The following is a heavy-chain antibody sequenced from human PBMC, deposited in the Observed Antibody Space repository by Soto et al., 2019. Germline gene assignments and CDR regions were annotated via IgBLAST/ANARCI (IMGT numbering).Heavy chain of an antibody. Sequence: GASVKVSCKASGGTFSSYAISWVRQAPGQGLEWMGGIIPIFGTANYAQKFQGRVTITADESTSTAYMELSSLRSEDAAVSYCARSAFPSIAANWGQRSLVTVSS. CDR3: ARSAFPSIAAN. CDR2: IIPIFGTA. J-gene: IGHJ4*02. CDR1: GGTFSSYA. V-gene: IGHV1-69*13. D-gene: IGHD6-6*01.